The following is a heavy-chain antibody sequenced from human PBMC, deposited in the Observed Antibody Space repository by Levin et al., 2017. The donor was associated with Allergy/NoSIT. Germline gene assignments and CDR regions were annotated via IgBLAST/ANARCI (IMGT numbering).Heavy chain of an antibody. V-gene: IGHV3-21*01. D-gene: IGHD2-2*02. CDR1: GFTFSSYS. CDR3: ARDPANYCSSTSCYKHSRVNYYYYGMDV. Sequence: GGSLRLSCAASGFTFSSYSMNWVRQAPGKGLEWVSSISSSSSYIYYADSVKGRFTISRDNAKNSLYLQMNSLRAEDTAVYYCARDPANYCSSTSCYKHSRVNYYYYGMDVWGQGTTVTVSS. J-gene: IGHJ6*02. CDR2: ISSSSSYI.